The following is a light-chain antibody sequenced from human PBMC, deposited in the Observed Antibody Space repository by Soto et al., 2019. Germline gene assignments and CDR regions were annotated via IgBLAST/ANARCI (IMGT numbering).Light chain of an antibody. CDR2: DAS. CDR1: QSVDNY. Sequence: PGETATLSCRASQSVDNYVAWYQQRPGQSPRLLIYDASNRATGIPARFSGGGSGTDFTLTISSLEPEDFAVYYCQHRSNWPTFGGGTKVDIK. CDR3: QHRSNWPT. J-gene: IGKJ4*01. V-gene: IGKV3-11*01.